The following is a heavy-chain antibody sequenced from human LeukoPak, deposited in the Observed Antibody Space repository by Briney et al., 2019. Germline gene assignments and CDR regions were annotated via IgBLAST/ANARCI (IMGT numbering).Heavy chain of an antibody. CDR3: AKGAPNLPDY. D-gene: IGHD5/OR15-5a*01. Sequence: PGGSLRLSCAASGFSFSNYGMHWVRQAPGKGLEWVSFIRYDGSNLYYADSVKVRFTISRDNSKSTLYLQMNSLRAEDTAIYYCAKGAPNLPDYWGQGTLVTVSS. CDR1: GFSFSNYG. J-gene: IGHJ4*02. V-gene: IGHV3-30*02. CDR2: IRYDGSNL.